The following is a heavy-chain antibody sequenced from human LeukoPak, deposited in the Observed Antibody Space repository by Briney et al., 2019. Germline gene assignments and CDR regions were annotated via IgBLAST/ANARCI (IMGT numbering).Heavy chain of an antibody. D-gene: IGHD3-10*01. V-gene: IGHV3-11*04. CDR3: ARHVWFGEHNGHENWFDP. J-gene: IGHJ5*02. Sequence: PGGSLRLSCAASGFTFSDYYMSWIRQAPGKGLEWVSYISSSGRSIYYADSVKGRFTISRDNSKNTLYLQMNSLTAEDTAVYYCARHVWFGEHNGHENWFDPWGQGTLVIVSS. CDR2: ISSSGRSI. CDR1: GFTFSDYY.